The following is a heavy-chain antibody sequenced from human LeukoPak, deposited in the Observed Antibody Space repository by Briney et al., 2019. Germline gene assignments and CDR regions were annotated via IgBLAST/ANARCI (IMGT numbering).Heavy chain of an antibody. Sequence: PSETLSLTCTVSGDSISGTTNWWSWVRQPPGKGLEWIGEIYHTGGTNYNPSLKSRITISVDKSQNQFSLKVNSLTAADTAVYYSVANGYYSLDVWGKGITVTVSS. D-gene: IGHD2-8*01. V-gene: IGHV4-4*02. CDR3: VANGYYSLDV. CDR1: GDSISGTTNW. J-gene: IGHJ6*03. CDR2: IYHTGGT.